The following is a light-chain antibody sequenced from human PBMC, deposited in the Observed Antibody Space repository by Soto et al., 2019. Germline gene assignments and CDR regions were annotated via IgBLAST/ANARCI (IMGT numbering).Light chain of an antibody. CDR1: QGIRND. V-gene: IGKV1-6*01. J-gene: IGKJ4*01. CDR3: LQDYNYTLT. CDR2: AAS. Sequence: AIQMTQSPSSLSASVGDRVTITCRASQGIRNDLGWYQQKPGKAPKLLIYAASSLHSGVPSRFSGSGSGTDFTLTISSLQPEDFATYYCLQDYNYTLTFGGGTKVDIK.